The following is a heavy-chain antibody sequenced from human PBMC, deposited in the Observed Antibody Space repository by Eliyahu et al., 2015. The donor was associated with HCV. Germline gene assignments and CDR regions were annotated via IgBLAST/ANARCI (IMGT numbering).Heavy chain of an antibody. CDR1: GGSFSGYY. CDR2: INHSGST. D-gene: IGHD3-22*01. J-gene: IGHJ4*02. V-gene: IGHV4-34*01. CDR3: ARARYYYDRPLGY. Sequence: QVQLQQWGAGLLKPSETLSLTCAVYGGSFSGYYWSWIRQPPGKGLEWIGEINHSGSTNYNPSLKSRVTISVDTSKNQFSLKLSSVTAADTAVYYCARARYYYDRPLGYWGQGTLVTVSS.